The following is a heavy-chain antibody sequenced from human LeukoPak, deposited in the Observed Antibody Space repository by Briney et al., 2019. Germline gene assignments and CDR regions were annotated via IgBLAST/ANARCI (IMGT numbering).Heavy chain of an antibody. D-gene: IGHD5-12*01. Sequence: PGGSLRLSCAASGFTFSSYGMHWVRQAPGKGLEWVAVIWYDGSNKYYADSVKGRFTISRDNSKNTLYLQMNSLRAEDTAVYYCAKDSSGYGGNFDYWGQGTLVTVSS. CDR2: IWYDGSNK. CDR1: GFTFSSYG. V-gene: IGHV3-33*06. J-gene: IGHJ4*02. CDR3: AKDSSGYGGNFDY.